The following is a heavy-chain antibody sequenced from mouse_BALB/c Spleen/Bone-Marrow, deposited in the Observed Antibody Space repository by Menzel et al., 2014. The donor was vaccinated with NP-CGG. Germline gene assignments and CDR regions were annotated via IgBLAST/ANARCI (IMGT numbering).Heavy chain of an antibody. D-gene: IGHD2-3*01. V-gene: IGHV1-82*01. J-gene: IGHJ4*01. Sequence: VQGVESGPELVKPGASVKISCKASGYAFSSSWTNWVKQRPGQGLEWIGRIYPGDGDTNYNGKFKGKATLTADKSSSTAYMQLSSLTSVDSAVYFCARSDGYRAMDYWGQGTSVTVSS. CDR2: IYPGDGDT. CDR1: GYAFSSSW. CDR3: ARSDGYRAMDY.